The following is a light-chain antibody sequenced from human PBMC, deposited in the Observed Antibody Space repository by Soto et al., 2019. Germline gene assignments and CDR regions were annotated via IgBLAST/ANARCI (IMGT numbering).Light chain of an antibody. V-gene: IGKV1-33*01. CDR2: DAS. Sequence: DIQLTQSPSSLSASVGDRVTITCQASQDISDNLNWFQQKPGKAPKLLIYDASTLETGVPSRFSGSGSGTHFTFTISSLQPEDIATYYCQEFEKLVIIFGQGTRV. CDR3: QEFEKLVII. CDR1: QDISDN. J-gene: IGKJ5*01.